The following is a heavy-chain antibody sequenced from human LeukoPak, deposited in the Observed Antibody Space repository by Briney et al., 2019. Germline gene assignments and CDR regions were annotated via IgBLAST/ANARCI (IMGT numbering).Heavy chain of an antibody. Sequence: GGSLRLSCAASGFTFSNYAMSWVRQAPGKGLEWVSAISGSGGSTYYADSVKGRFTISRDNSRNTLYLQMNSLRADDTAVYYCARTGGGSGYWGQGTLVTVSS. D-gene: IGHD2-15*01. V-gene: IGHV3-23*01. CDR3: ARTGGGSGY. J-gene: IGHJ4*02. CDR2: ISGSGGST. CDR1: GFTFSNYA.